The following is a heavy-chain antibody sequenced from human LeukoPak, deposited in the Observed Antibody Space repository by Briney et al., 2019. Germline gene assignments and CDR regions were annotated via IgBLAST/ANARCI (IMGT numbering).Heavy chain of an antibody. D-gene: IGHD3-16*01. Sequence: SETLSLTCTVSGGSISGYYWSWIRQPPGKGLEWIGYIYYSGSTNYNPSLKSRVTISVDTSKNQFSLKLSSVTAADTAVYYCARVLGGAFDIWGQGTMVTVSS. J-gene: IGHJ3*02. CDR1: GGSISGYY. CDR3: ARVLGGAFDI. V-gene: IGHV4-59*01. CDR2: IYYSGST.